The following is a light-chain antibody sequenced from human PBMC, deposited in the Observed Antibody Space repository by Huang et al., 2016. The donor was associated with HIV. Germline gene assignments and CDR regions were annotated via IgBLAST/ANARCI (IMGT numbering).Light chain of an antibody. V-gene: IGKV1-39*01. Sequence: DIQMTQSPSSLSASVGDTVTITCRASQSISSYLNWYQQRPGKAPNLLIYAASTLQSGVPSRFSGSGSGTDFTLTISSLHPEDFATYYCQQTYSSLPTFGQGTRLE. CDR3: QQTYSSLPT. J-gene: IGKJ5*01. CDR2: AAS. CDR1: QSISSY.